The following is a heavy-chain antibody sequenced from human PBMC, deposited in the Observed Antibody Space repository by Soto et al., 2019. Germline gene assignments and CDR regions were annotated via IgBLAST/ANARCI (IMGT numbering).Heavy chain of an antibody. CDR3: ARLEVFRAHYYYYYYMDV. D-gene: IGHD3-3*01. Sequence: PSETLSLTCTVSGGSITGISSSWGWFPHPPGKGLEWIGSIYYSGSTYYNPSLKSRVTISVDTSKNQFSLKLSSVTAADTAVYYCARLEVFRAHYYYYYYMDVWGKGTTVTVSS. CDR1: GGSITGISSS. J-gene: IGHJ6*03. CDR2: IYYSGST. V-gene: IGHV4-39*01.